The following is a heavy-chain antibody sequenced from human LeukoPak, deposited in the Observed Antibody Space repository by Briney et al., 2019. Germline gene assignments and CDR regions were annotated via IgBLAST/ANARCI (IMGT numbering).Heavy chain of an antibody. CDR1: GFTFSSCA. D-gene: IGHD4-17*01. V-gene: IGHV3-23*01. CDR3: AKSYGDYLGYFDS. J-gene: IGHJ4*02. CDR2: ISDGGGTT. Sequence: GGSLRLSCAAPGFTFSSCAMIWVRQAPGKGLEWVSGISDGGGTTNYADAVKGRFTISRDKSKNTLFLQMNSLRAEDTAVYYCAKSYGDYLGYFDSWGQGTLVTVSS.